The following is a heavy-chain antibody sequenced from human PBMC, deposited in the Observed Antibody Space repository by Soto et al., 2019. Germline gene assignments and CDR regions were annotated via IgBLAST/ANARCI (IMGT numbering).Heavy chain of an antibody. V-gene: IGHV1-18*01. CDR3: AREGVAPYYYYGMDV. CDR1: GYTFTRFG. D-gene: IGHD5-12*01. CDR2: IGTYNGDT. Sequence: ASVKVSCKASGYTFTRFGISWVRQAPGQGLEWMGWIGTYNGDTNYAQTFQGRVTMTTDTSTSTVHMEVRSLRSDDTAVYYCAREGVAPYYYYGMDVWGQGTPVTVSS. J-gene: IGHJ6*02.